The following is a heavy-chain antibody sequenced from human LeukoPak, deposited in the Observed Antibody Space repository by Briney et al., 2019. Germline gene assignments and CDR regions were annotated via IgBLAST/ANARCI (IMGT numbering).Heavy chain of an antibody. J-gene: IGHJ5*02. V-gene: IGHV1-69*05. CDR3: ARDLGCTNGVCYGYWFDP. CDR2: IIPIFGTA. D-gene: IGHD2-8*01. Sequence: GASVKVSCKASGGSFSSYAISWVRQAPGQGLEWMGRIIPIFGTANYAQKFQGRVTITTDESTSTAYMELSSLRSEDTAVYYCARDLGCTNGVCYGYWFDPWGQGTLVTVSS. CDR1: GGSFSSYA.